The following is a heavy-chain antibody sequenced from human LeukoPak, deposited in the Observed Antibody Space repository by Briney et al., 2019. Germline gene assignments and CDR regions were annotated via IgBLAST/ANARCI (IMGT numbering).Heavy chain of an antibody. CDR1: GYTFTSYY. J-gene: IGHJ6*03. D-gene: IGHD3-16*02. CDR3: ARDSYDYVRGSYRLYYYYYMDV. Sequence: ASVKVSCKASGYTFTSYYMHWVRQAPGQGLEWMGIINPSGGSTSYAQKFQGRVTMTRDMSTSTVYMELSSLRSEDTAVYYCARDSYDYVRGSYRLYYYYYMDVWGKGTTVTVSS. CDR2: INPSGGST. V-gene: IGHV1-46*01.